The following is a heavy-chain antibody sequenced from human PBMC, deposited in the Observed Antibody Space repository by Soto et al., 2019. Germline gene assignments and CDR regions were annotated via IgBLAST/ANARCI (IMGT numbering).Heavy chain of an antibody. D-gene: IGHD5-18*01. CDR1: GFTFSSCW. J-gene: IGHJ6*03. Sequence: GGSLRLSCAASGFTFSSCWMHWVRQAPGKGLVWVSRINSDGSSTSYADSVKGRFTISRDNAKNTLYLQMNSLRAEDTAVYYCARVDTAMGKYYYYYYYMDVWGKGTTVTVSS. CDR3: ARVDTAMGKYYYYYYYMDV. CDR2: INSDGSST. V-gene: IGHV3-74*01.